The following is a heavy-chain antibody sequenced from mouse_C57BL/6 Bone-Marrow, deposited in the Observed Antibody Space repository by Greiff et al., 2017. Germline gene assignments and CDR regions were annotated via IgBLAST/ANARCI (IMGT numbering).Heavy chain of an antibody. D-gene: IGHD1-1*01. J-gene: IGHJ1*03. Sequence: QSGAELVRPGASVKMSCKASGYTFTSYNMHWVKQTPRQGLEWIGAIYPGNGDTSYNQKFKGKATLTVDKSSSKAYMQLSSLTSEDSAVYFCARSYYYGSSYVRWYFDVWGTGTTVTVSS. V-gene: IGHV1-12*01. CDR3: ARSYYYGSSYVRWYFDV. CDR1: GYTFTSYN. CDR2: IYPGNGDT.